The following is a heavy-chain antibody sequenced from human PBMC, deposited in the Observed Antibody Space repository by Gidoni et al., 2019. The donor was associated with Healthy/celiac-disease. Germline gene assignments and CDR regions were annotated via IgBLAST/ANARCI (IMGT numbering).Heavy chain of an antibody. J-gene: IGHJ2*01. CDR2: IYHSGST. CDR1: GGSISRGGYS. CDR3: ARDRYSSSSGRWYFDL. Sequence: QLQLQESGSGLVKPSQTLSLTCAVSGGSISRGGYSWSWIRQPPGKGLEWIGYIYHSGSTYYAPSRKSRVTISVARSKNQFSLKLSSVTAADTAVYYCARDRYSSSSGRWYFDLWGRGTLVTVSS. V-gene: IGHV4-30-2*01. D-gene: IGHD6-6*01.